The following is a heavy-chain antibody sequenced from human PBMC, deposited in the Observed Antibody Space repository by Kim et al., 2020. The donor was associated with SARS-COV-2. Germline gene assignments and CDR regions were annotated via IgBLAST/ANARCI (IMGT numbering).Heavy chain of an antibody. D-gene: IGHD2-2*01. CDR1: GFSLGDYW. CDR2: IKQDGTDK. V-gene: IGHV3-7*01. CDR3: ARWTSTSYY. Sequence: GGSLRLSCAASGFSLGDYWMNWVRQAPGKGLEWVANIKQDGTDKHYVDSVKGRFTITRHNAKNSLYLQMNSLRAEDTAVYYCARWTSTSYYWGQGTLVTVSP. J-gene: IGHJ4*02.